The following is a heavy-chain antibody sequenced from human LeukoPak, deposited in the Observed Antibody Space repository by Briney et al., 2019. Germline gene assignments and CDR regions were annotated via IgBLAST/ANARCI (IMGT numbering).Heavy chain of an antibody. D-gene: IGHD3-22*01. CDR1: GGSISSYY. CDR3: ARALGYYYDSSTHDAFDI. J-gene: IGHJ3*02. Sequence: SETLSLTCTVSGGSISSYYWSWIRQPPGKGLEWIGYIYYSGSTNYNPSLKSRVTISVDTSKNQFSLKLSSVTAADTAVYYCARALGYYYDSSTHDAFDIWGQGTMVTVSS. V-gene: IGHV4-59*01. CDR2: IYYSGST.